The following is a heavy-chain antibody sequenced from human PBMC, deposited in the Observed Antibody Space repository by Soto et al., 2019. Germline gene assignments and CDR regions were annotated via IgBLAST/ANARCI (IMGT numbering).Heavy chain of an antibody. V-gene: IGHV1-69*01. Sequence: QVHLVQSGAEVKKPGSSGRVSCKASGGSFSNYAVTWVRQAPGQRLEWMGGITPMFGIANYAQKFQGRVTLTADESTGTAYMELSSLRSDDTATYYCTSDRHHSGFEDWGQGTLVTVSS. CDR3: TSDRHHSGFED. J-gene: IGHJ4*02. CDR2: ITPMFGIA. CDR1: GGSFSNYA.